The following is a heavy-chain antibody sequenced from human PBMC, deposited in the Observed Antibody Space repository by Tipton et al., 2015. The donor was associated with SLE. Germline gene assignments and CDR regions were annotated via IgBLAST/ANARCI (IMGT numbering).Heavy chain of an antibody. Sequence: SLRLSCSLSGFTFSSYWMSWVRQAPGKGLEWVANINQDGSETYSVDSVKGRFTISRDNAKNSLSLQMNSLRADDTAVYYCAREGDYDDFSLDYWGQGTLVTVSS. CDR1: GFTFSSYW. V-gene: IGHV3-7*03. D-gene: IGHD4-17*01. CDR2: INQDGSET. J-gene: IGHJ4*02. CDR3: AREGDYDDFSLDY.